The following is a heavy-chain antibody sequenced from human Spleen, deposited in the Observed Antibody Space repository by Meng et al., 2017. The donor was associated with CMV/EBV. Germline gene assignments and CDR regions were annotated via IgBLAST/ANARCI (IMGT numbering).Heavy chain of an antibody. Sequence: ASVKVSCKTSGYPFISYGVIWVRRATGQGLEWMGWMNPNSGDTGAAQKFQGRVSMTRSTSISTAYMELRSLRYDDTAIYYCVRRNSIAVAGAWFDPWGQGTLVTVSS. D-gene: IGHD6-19*01. J-gene: IGHJ5*02. CDR1: GYPFISYG. CDR2: MNPNSGDT. V-gene: IGHV1-8*02. CDR3: VRRNSIAVAGAWFDP.